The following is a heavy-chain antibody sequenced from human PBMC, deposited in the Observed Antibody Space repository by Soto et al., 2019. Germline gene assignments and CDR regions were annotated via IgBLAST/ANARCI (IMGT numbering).Heavy chain of an antibody. Sequence: QVQLVQSGPEVRKPGASVKVSCRTSGYRFSGYGIHWARLGRGQGLEWTGWISGSTGATEYPQRFQGRVTMTTAASTGTGYMELRSLGVDDTAIYFCARRPLASRPSWFDPWGPGTLVTVSS. D-gene: IGHD6-6*01. V-gene: IGHV1-18*04. CDR3: ARRPLASRPSWFDP. J-gene: IGHJ5*02. CDR1: GYRFSGYG. CDR2: ISGSTGAT.